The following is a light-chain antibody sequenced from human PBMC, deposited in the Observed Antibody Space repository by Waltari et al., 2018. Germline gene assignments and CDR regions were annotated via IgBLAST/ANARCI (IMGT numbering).Light chain of an antibody. CDR3: MLYYSGSWV. J-gene: IGLJ3*02. CDR1: PGAVPSGHY. V-gene: IGLV7-46*01. CDR2: DTN. Sequence: QAVVTQEPSLTVPPGGTVTPTCGSSPGAVPSGHYPYWFQQEPGQAPRTLIYDTNNKHSWTPARFSGFLLGGKAALTLSGAQPEDEADYYCMLYYSGSWVFGGGTKLTVL.